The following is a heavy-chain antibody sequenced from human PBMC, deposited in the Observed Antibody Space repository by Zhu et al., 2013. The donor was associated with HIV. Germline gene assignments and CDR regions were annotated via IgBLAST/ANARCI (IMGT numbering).Heavy chain of an antibody. CDR2: IVPIFGTT. CDR3: ARAAGMSSWFGHYMDV. CDR1: GGTFSNYA. Sequence: QVQLVQSGAGVKKPGSSVKVSCKLSGGTFSNYAISWVRQAPGQGLEWMGAIVPIFGTTDYAQRFQGRVTITADESTSTVYMELRSLRSEDSAVYFCARAAGMSSWFGHYMDVWGKGTTVTVSS. J-gene: IGHJ6*03. D-gene: IGHD6-13*01. V-gene: IGHV1-69*01.